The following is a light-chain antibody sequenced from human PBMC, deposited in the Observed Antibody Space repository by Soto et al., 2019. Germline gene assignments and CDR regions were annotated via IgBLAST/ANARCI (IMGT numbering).Light chain of an antibody. J-gene: IGKJ1*01. Sequence: ERVMTQSTATLSVSPGERATRSCRASQSVSSKLAWYQQKPGQGPRLLIYGASTRATGIQARFSGSGSETEFTPTISCLQCEDFAIYYCQHYSTWLWTFGQGTKVEIQ. CDR3: QHYSTWLWT. V-gene: IGKV3-15*01. CDR1: QSVSSK. CDR2: GAS.